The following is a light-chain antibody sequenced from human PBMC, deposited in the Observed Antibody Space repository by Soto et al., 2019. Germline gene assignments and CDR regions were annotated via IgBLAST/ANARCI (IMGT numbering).Light chain of an antibody. CDR1: QGIGRW. CDR3: QQSGSFPLT. V-gene: IGKV1-12*01. CDR2: AAS. Sequence: DIQMTQSPSSVSASVGDRVTITCRASQGIGRWLAWYQHKPGKAPKLLISAASSLQSGVPSRFSGSGSETDFTLTITNLQPDDFATYYCQQSGSFPLTFGGGTKVEIK. J-gene: IGKJ4*01.